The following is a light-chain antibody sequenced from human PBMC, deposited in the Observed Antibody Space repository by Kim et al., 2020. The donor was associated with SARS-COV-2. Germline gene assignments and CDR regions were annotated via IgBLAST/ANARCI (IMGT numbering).Light chain of an antibody. V-gene: IGKV3-20*01. Sequence: PGEKTTLPCWASPTIASTYLAWYQRKPGQAPRLLIDGASNRAADIPDRFSGSGSGTDFTLTISRLEPEDSAVYYCQQFGNSPYTFGQGTKLEI. CDR3: QQFGNSPYT. J-gene: IGKJ2*01. CDR1: PTIASTY. CDR2: GAS.